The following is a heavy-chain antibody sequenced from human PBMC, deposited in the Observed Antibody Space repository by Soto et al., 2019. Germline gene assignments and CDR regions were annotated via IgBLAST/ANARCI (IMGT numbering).Heavy chain of an antibody. CDR2: IDPDDSYT. CDR3: AREMATASWGQYYYYGVDV. D-gene: IGHD3-10*01. CDR1: GYNFTNYW. J-gene: IGHJ6*02. V-gene: IGHV5-10-1*01. Sequence: PGVSLKISCKGSGYNFTNYWITWVRQVPGKGLEWLGRIDPDDSYTNYSPSFQGHVSISVDKSISTAFLHCNNLEASDSAMYYCAREMATASWGQYYYYGVDVWGQGTTVTVSS.